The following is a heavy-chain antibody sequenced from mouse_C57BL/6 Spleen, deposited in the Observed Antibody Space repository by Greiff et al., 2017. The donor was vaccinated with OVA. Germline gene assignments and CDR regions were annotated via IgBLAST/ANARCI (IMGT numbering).Heavy chain of an antibody. D-gene: IGHD1-1*01. V-gene: IGHV5-4*01. Sequence: EVMLVESGGGLVKPGGSLKLSCAASGFTFSSYAMSWVRQTPEKRLEWVATISDGGSYTYYPDNVKGRFTISRDNAKNNLYLQMSHLKSEDTAMYYCARDGAPITTVVAKDYFDYWGQGTTLTVSS. CDR3: ARDGAPITTVVAKDYFDY. CDR1: GFTFSSYA. CDR2: ISDGGSYT. J-gene: IGHJ2*01.